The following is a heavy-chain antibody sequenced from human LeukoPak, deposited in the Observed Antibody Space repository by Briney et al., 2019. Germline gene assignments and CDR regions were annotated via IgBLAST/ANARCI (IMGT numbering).Heavy chain of an antibody. V-gene: IGHV4-59*01. CDR3: ARGLLDGYTHPAAFDI. Sequence: PSETLSLTCTVSGGSISSYYWSWIRQPPGKGLEWIGYIYYSGSTNYNPSLKSRVTISVDTSKNQFSLKLSSVTAADTPVYYCARGLLDGYTHPAAFDIWGQGTMVTVSS. D-gene: IGHD5-24*01. J-gene: IGHJ3*02. CDR2: IYYSGST. CDR1: GGSISSYY.